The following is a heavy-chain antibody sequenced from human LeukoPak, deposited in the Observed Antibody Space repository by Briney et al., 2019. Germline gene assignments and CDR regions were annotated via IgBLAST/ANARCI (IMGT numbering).Heavy chain of an antibody. CDR1: GGAISAYY. CDR2: IYTSGNT. D-gene: IGHD1-26*01. J-gene: IGHJ6*03. Sequence: PSETLSLTCTVSGGAISAYYWSWSRHPPGKGLECIVRIYTSGNTNYNPSLKSRVTISVDKSKNQFSLKLSSVTAADTAVYYCARVLVGANYYYYYMDVWGKGTTVTVSS. CDR3: ARVLVGANYYYYYMDV. V-gene: IGHV4-4*07.